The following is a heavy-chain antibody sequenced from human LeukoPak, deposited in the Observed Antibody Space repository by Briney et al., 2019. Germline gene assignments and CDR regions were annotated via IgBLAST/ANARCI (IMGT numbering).Heavy chain of an antibody. D-gene: IGHD3-10*01. CDR3: ARGRSFGDRTLGY. CDR2: INHSGST. J-gene: IGHJ4*02. V-gene: IGHV4-34*01. CDR1: GGSFSGYY. Sequence: SETLSLTCAVYGGSFSGYYWSWIRQPPGKGLEWIGEINHSGSTNYNPSLKSRVTISVDTSKNQFSLKLSSVTAADTAVYYCARGRSFGDRTLGYWGPGNPVT.